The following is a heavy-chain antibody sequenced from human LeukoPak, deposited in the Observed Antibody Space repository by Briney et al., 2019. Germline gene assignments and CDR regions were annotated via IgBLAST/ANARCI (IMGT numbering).Heavy chain of an antibody. CDR3: AKAPVGWLRPLDY. Sequence: GGSLRLSCVASGFTFSTYAMSWVRQAPGKGLEWVSGNSASGETTYCADSVKGRFTISRDNSKNTLHLQMNSLRVEDTAVYYCAKAPVGWLRPLDYWGQGTLVTVSS. J-gene: IGHJ4*02. CDR1: GFTFSTYA. CDR2: NSASGETT. V-gene: IGHV3-23*01. D-gene: IGHD5-12*01.